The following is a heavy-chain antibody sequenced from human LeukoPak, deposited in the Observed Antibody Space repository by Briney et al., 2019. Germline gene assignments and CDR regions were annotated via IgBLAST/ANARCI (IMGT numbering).Heavy chain of an antibody. CDR3: ARSKGRRTSGYNHYYAMDV. CDR2: IVPILRTP. V-gene: IGHV1-69*13. Sequence: SVKVSCRASGGTFISYAISWVRQAPGQGLEWMGGIVPILRTPDYAKKFQGKVTITADESTTTAYMELSSLTSEDTAVYYCARSKGRRTSGYNHYYAMDVWGQGTTVTVSS. J-gene: IGHJ6*02. D-gene: IGHD3-22*01. CDR1: GGTFISYA.